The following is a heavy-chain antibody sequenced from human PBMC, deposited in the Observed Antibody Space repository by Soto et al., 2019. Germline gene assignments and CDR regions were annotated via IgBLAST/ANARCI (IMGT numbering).Heavy chain of an antibody. CDR3: ARAPRTGYDFWSGYYTQNWLDP. CDR2: INSDGSST. Sequence: GGSLRLSCAASGFTFSSYWMHWVRQAPGKGLVWVSRINSDGSSTSYADSVKGRFTISRDNAKNTLYLQMNSLRAEDTAVYYCARAPRTGYDFWSGYYTQNWLDPWGQGTLVTVSS. J-gene: IGHJ5*02. D-gene: IGHD3-3*01. V-gene: IGHV3-74*01. CDR1: GFTFSSYW.